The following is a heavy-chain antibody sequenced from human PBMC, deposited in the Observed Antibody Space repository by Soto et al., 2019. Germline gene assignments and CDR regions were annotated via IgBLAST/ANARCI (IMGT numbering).Heavy chain of an antibody. CDR3: ARAPPHTTPLALVQLYYYYGMDV. V-gene: IGHV1-69*06. D-gene: IGHD6-6*01. Sequence: QVQLVQSGAEVKKPGSSVKVSCKASGGTFSSYAISWVRQAPGQGLEWMGGIIPIFGTANYAQKFQGRVTITADKSTSTAYMELSRLRSEDTAVYYCARAPPHTTPLALVQLYYYYGMDVWGQGTTVTVSS. CDR1: GGTFSSYA. J-gene: IGHJ6*02. CDR2: IIPIFGTA.